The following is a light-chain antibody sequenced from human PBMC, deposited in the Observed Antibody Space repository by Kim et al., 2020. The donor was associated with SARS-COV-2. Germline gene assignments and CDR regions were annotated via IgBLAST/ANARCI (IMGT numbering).Light chain of an antibody. CDR2: QDN. J-gene: IGLJ2*01. CDR1: KLGDKY. CDR3: QAWDSSTHAV. V-gene: IGLV3-1*01. Sequence: SYELTQPPSVSVSPGRTASITCSGDKLGDKYVCWYQQKPGQSPVLVIYQDNRRPSGIPERFSASNSGNTATLTIRGTQAMDEADYYCQAWDSSTHAVFGG.